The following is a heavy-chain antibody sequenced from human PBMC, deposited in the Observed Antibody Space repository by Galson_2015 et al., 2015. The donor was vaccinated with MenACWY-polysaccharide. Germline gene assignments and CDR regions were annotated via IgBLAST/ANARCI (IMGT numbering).Heavy chain of an antibody. CDR3: ARGGKYYYDSSCYLNWFDP. D-gene: IGHD3-22*01. Sequence: SCKASGYSFSSYDINWVRQTTGQGLEWMGWMNPNSGNTGYAQKFQGRVTMTRNTSISIAYMELSSLRSEDTAVYYCARGGKYYYDSSCYLNWFDPWGQGTLVTVSS. CDR2: MNPNSGNT. CDR1: GYSFSSYD. V-gene: IGHV1-8*01. J-gene: IGHJ5*02.